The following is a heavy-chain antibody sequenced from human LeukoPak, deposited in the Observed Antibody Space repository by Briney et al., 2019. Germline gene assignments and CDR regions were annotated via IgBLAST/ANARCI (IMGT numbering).Heavy chain of an antibody. D-gene: IGHD2-2*02. Sequence: PGGALRLSRAASVFTFIMYCLYWVRHAPGEGRVWVSRFNSVVIKTYSADSVKGRFTISRDNAKNTLYMQMNSLWAQDTALYYCARELQIYTRVVEDWFDPWGEETLVSVSS. J-gene: IGHJ5*02. V-gene: IGHV3-74*01. CDR1: VFTFIMYC. CDR3: ARELQIYTRVVEDWFDP. CDR2: FNSVVIKT.